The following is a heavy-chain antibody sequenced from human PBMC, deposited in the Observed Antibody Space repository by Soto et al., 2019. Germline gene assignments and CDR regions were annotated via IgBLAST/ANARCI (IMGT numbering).Heavy chain of an antibody. J-gene: IGHJ4*02. V-gene: IGHV3-20*01. D-gene: IGHD4-4*01. Sequence: RPGGSLRLSCTASGFTFDDYSMTWVRQIPGKGLEWVSTTNWNGATTAYADSVRGRFTISRDNAKNSLYLQLDTVTAEDTAFYHCARDSDDSTGYYDYWGQGTLVPVSS. CDR3: ARDSDDSTGYYDY. CDR1: GFTFDDYS. CDR2: TNWNGATT.